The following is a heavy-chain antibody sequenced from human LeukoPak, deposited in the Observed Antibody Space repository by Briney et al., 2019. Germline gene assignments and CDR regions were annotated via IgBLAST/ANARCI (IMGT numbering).Heavy chain of an antibody. CDR2: IYSNGDT. J-gene: IGHJ4*02. CDR3: ARSNGVTTVAPFDY. V-gene: IGHV3-53*01. Sequence: GGSLRLSCAASGFTFSNYWMTWVRQAPGKGLEWVSVIYSNGDTYYADSVKGRFTISRDNSKNTLYLQMNSLRAEDTAVYHCARSNGVTTVAPFDYWGQGTLVTVSS. D-gene: IGHD4-23*01. CDR1: GFTFSNYW.